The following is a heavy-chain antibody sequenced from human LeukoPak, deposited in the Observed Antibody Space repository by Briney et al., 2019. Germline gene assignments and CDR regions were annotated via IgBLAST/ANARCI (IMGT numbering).Heavy chain of an antibody. CDR3: ASRVRYDILTGYGAFDI. CDR2: IYPGDSDT. CDR1: GYSFTSYW. V-gene: IGHV5-51*01. Sequence: GESLKISCKGSGYSFTSYWIGWVRQMPGKGLEWMGIIYPGDSDTRYSPSFQGQVTISADKSISTAYLQWSSLKASDTAIYYCASRVRYDILTGYGAFDIWGQGTVVTVSS. D-gene: IGHD3-9*01. J-gene: IGHJ3*02.